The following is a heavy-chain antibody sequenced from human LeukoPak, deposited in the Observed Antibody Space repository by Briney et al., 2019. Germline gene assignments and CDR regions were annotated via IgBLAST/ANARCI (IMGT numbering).Heavy chain of an antibody. J-gene: IGHJ4*02. CDR1: GFTFDDYT. Sequence: GGSLRLSCAASGFTFDDYTMHWVRQAPGKGLEWVSLISWDGGSTYYADSVKGRFTISRDNSKNSLYLQMNSLRAEDTAVYYCARAPLGTSAVVWGQGTLVTVSS. CDR2: ISWDGGST. CDR3: ARAPLGTSAVV. V-gene: IGHV3-43*01. D-gene: IGHD1-1*01.